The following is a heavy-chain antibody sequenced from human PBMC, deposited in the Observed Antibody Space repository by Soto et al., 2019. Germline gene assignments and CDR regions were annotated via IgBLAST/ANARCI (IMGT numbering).Heavy chain of an antibody. J-gene: IGHJ4*02. CDR2: INAYNGKT. CDR1: GYTFTSYG. V-gene: IGHV1-18*01. Sequence: ASVKVSCKASGYTFTSYGISWVRQAPGQGLEWMGWINAYNGKTNYAQKLQGRVTMTTDTSTSTAYLELRSLRSDDTAVYYCAIDRLSSPPYNWNYLIPDYWGQGTLVTVSS. D-gene: IGHD1-7*01. CDR3: AIDRLSSPPYNWNYLIPDY.